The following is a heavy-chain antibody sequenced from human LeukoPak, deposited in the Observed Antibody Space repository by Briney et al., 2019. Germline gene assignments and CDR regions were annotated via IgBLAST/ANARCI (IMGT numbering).Heavy chain of an antibody. CDR3: APWGGSGGYPFDY. D-gene: IGHD3-10*01. Sequence: GGSLRLSCAASGFTVSSNYMSWVRQAPGKGLEWVSVIYSGGTTHYADSVKGRFTISRDNSKNTLYLQMNSLRAEDTAVYYCAPWGGSGGYPFDYWGQGTLVTVSS. CDR1: GFTVSSNY. J-gene: IGHJ4*02. V-gene: IGHV3-53*01. CDR2: IYSGGTT.